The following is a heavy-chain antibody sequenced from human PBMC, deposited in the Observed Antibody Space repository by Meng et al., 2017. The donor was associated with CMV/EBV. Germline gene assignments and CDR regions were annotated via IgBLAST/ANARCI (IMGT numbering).Heavy chain of an antibody. Sequence: ASVKVSCKASGYTFTSYYMHWVRQAPGQGLEWMGIINPSGGSTSYAQKFQGRVTMTRDTSTSTVYMELSSLRSEDTAVYYCARDFRHTYSSSWYHWFDPWGQGTLVTVSS. CDR3: ARDFRHTYSSSWYHWFDP. V-gene: IGHV1-46*01. D-gene: IGHD6-13*01. J-gene: IGHJ5*02. CDR1: GYTFTSYY. CDR2: INPSGGST.